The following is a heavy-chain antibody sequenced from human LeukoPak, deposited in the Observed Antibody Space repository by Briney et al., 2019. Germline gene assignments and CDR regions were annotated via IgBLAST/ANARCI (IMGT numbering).Heavy chain of an antibody. Sequence: GGSLRLSCAASGFMFRDAAMTWVRQAPGKGLEWVSLIASSGLNTYYADSARGRFTISRDNSKNTLSLQMNSLRVEGTAIYYCARDIELSTWGLGTLVTVSS. CDR1: GFMFRDAA. CDR2: IASSGLNT. V-gene: IGHV3-23*01. D-gene: IGHD5-12*01. CDR3: ARDIELST. J-gene: IGHJ3*01.